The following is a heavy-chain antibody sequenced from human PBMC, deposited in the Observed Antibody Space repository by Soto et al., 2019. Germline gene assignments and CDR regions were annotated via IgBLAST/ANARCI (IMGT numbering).Heavy chain of an antibody. CDR1: GGTFSSYA. Sequence: ASVKVSCKASGGTFSSYAISWVRQAPGQGLEWMGGIIPIFGTANYAQKFRGRVTITADKSTSTAYMELSSLRSEDTAVYYCAGGYCSGGSCLPGPDSSGYYYFDYWGQGTLVTVSS. V-gene: IGHV1-69*06. CDR3: AGGYCSGGSCLPGPDSSGYYYFDY. CDR2: IIPIFGTA. J-gene: IGHJ4*02. D-gene: IGHD2-15*01.